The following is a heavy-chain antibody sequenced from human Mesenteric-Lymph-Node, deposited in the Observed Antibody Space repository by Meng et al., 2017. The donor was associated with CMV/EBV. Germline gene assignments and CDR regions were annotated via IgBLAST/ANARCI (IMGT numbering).Heavy chain of an antibody. CDR2: IKSKTDGGTT. Sequence: GESLKISCAASGFSFSSYGMHWVRQAPGKGLEWVGRIKSKTDGGTTDYAAPVKGRFTISRDDSKNTLYLQMNSLKTEDTAVYYCTTTTKYCGGDCYDNWGQGTLVTVSS. CDR1: GFSFSSYG. J-gene: IGHJ4*02. D-gene: IGHD2-21*01. CDR3: TTTTKYCGGDCYDN. V-gene: IGHV3-15*01.